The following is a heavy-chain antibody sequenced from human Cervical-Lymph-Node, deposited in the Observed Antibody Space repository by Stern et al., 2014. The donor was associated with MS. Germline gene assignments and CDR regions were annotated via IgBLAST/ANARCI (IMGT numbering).Heavy chain of an antibody. CDR2: IYYSGST. J-gene: IGHJ4*02. CDR1: GGSIISGGYY. V-gene: IGHV4-31*03. D-gene: IGHD5-12*01. CDR3: ARENLVATSAHSFDY. Sequence: VQLVESGPGLVKPSQTLSLTCTVSGGSIISGGYYWSWIRQHPGKGLEWIGYIYYSGSTDYNPSLKSRVTISVDTSKNQFSLKLSSVNAADTAVYYCARENLVATSAHSFDYWGQGTLVTVSS.